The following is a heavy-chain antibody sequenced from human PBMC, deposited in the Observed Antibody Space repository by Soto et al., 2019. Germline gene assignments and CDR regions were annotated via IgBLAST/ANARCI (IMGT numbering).Heavy chain of an antibody. J-gene: IGHJ6*02. CDR2: ISYDGSNK. D-gene: IGHD2-21*02. V-gene: IGHV3-30*18. Sequence: GGSLRLSCAASGFTFSSYGMHWVRQAPGKGLEWVAVISYDGSNKYYADSVKGRFTISRDNSKNTLYLQMNSLRAEDTAVYYCAKENCGGDCSYCYYGMDVWGQGTTVTVSS. CDR3: AKENCGGDCSYCYYGMDV. CDR1: GFTFSSYG.